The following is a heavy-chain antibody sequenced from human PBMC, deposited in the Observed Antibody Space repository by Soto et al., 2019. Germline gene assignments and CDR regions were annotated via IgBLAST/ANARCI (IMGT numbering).Heavy chain of an antibody. CDR1: GGSLNNYA. D-gene: IGHD1-26*01. J-gene: IGHJ4*02. CDR2: IIPLSDTA. V-gene: IGHV1-69*06. Sequence: QMQLVQTGAEVKKPGSSVKVSCRASGGSLNNYALSWVRQAPGQGLEWMGSIIPLSDTAKYAQKFHNRVTITADRSGITAFMELSSLTSEGTAMYYCATEGFGGSYYGHWGQGTLVTVSS. CDR3: ATEGFGGSYYGH.